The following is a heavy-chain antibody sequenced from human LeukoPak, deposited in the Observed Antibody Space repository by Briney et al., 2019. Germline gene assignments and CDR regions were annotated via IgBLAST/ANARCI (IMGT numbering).Heavy chain of an antibody. CDR2: INHSGST. J-gene: IGHJ6*03. Sequence: SETLSLTCAVYGGSFSGYYWSWIRQPPGKGLEWIGKINHSGSTNYNPSLKSRVTISVDTSKNQFSLKLSSVTAADTAVYYCARVVVVAARYYYYYYYMDVWGEGTTVTVSS. CDR3: ARVVVVAARYYYYYYYMDV. V-gene: IGHV4-34*01. D-gene: IGHD2-15*01. CDR1: GGSFSGYY.